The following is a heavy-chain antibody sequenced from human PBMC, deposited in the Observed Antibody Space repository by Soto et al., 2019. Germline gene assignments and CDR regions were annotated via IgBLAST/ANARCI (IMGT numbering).Heavy chain of an antibody. V-gene: IGHV1-69*13. Sequence: SVKVFCKASGGTFSSYAISWVRQAPGQGLEWMGGIIPIFGTANYAQKFQGRVTITADESTSTAYMELSSLRSEDTAVYYCARGSGGYSSGWYSEDYYYYGMDVWGQGTTVTVSS. J-gene: IGHJ6*02. CDR2: IIPIFGTA. CDR1: GGTFSSYA. CDR3: ARGSGGYSSGWYSEDYYYYGMDV. D-gene: IGHD6-19*01.